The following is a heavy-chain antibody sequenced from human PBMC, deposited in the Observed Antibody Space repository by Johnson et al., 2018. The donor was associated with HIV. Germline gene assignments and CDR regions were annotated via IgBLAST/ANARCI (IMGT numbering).Heavy chain of an antibody. Sequence: LVESGGGLVKPGGSLRLSCGGTGFTFSDYFMSWIRQAPGKGLEWVSYISGSGRSIYYADSLKGRFTISRDNSKNTLYLQMHSLRTEDTAVYYCARDYDIPRDDGFDIWGQGTMVTVSS. CDR2: ISGSGRSI. CDR1: GFTFSDYF. J-gene: IGHJ3*02. D-gene: IGHD3-9*01. V-gene: IGHV3-11*04. CDR3: ARDYDIPRDDGFDI.